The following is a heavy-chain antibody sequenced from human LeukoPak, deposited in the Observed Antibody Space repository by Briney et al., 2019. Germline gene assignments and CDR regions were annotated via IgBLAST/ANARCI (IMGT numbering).Heavy chain of an antibody. V-gene: IGHV3-11*04. J-gene: IGHJ4*02. D-gene: IGHD3-3*01. CDR3: ARDSSTIFGVVNPPFDY. CDR2: ISSSGSTI. Sequence: PGGSLRLSCAASGFTFSDYYMSWIRQAPGKGLEWVSYISSSGSTIYYADSVKGRFTISRDNAKNSLYLQMNSLRAEDTAVYYCARDSSTIFGVVNPPFDYWGQGTLVTVSS. CDR1: GFTFSDYY.